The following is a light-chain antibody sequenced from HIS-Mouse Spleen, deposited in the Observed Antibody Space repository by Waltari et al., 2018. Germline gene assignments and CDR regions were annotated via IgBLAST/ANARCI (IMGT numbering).Light chain of an antibody. CDR3: QQRSNWLT. J-gene: IGKJ4*01. CDR1: QSFSSY. V-gene: IGKV3-11*01. Sequence: EIVLTQSPATLSLPPGERATLSRRASQSFSSYLACYQRKPGQAPRLLIYDASNRATGIPARFSGSGSGTDFTLTISSLEPEDFAVYYCQQRSNWLTFGGGTKVEIK. CDR2: DAS.